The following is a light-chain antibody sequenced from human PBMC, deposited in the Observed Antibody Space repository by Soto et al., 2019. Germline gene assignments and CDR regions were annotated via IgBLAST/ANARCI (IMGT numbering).Light chain of an antibody. CDR1: SSDVGTYNL. V-gene: IGLV2-23*02. CDR2: EVN. Sequence: QSALTQPASVSGSRGQSITISCTGTSSDVGTYNLVTWFQQHPGKAPKVIIYEVNERPSGVSTRFSGSKSGNTASLTISGLQIEDEADYYCRSYAGSHSFVVFGGGTKLTVL. CDR3: RSYAGSHSFVV. J-gene: IGLJ2*01.